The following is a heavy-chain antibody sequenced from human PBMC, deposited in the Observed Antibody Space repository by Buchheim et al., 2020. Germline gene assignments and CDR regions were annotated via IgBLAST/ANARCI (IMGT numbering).Heavy chain of an antibody. Sequence: EVQLVESGGGLVQPGGSLRLSCAASGFTFRSYEMNWVRQAPGKGLEWVSYISSSGTTVYYADSVRGRFTISRDTPKNSLFLQMNSLRVEDTAVYYCAEGEYWFDYWGQGT. J-gene: IGHJ4*02. CDR3: AEGEYWFDY. D-gene: IGHD2/OR15-2a*01. V-gene: IGHV3-48*03. CDR1: GFTFRSYE. CDR2: ISSSGTTV.